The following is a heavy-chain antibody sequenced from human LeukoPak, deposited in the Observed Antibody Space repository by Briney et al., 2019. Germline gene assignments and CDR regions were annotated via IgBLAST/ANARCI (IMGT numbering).Heavy chain of an antibody. Sequence: SETLSLTCTVSGGSISSSSYYWGWIRQPPGKGLEWIGSIYYTGSTFYNPSLKSRVTISADTSKNQLSLKLSSVTAADTAVYYCARHPGSHCSTTTCYTGGVFDYWGQGTLVTVSS. CDR2: IYYTGST. D-gene: IGHD2-2*02. J-gene: IGHJ4*02. CDR1: GGSISSSSYY. CDR3: ARHPGSHCSTTTCYTGGVFDY. V-gene: IGHV4-39*01.